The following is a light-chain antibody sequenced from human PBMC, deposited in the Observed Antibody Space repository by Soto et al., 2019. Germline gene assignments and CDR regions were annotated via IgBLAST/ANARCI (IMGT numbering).Light chain of an antibody. CDR3: CSYAGSYTWV. Sequence: QSVLIQPPSASGTPGQRVTISCSGSSSNIGSNTVNWYQQLPGTAPKLLIYTNIQRPSGVPDRFSGSKSGTSASLAISGLQSEDEADYYCCSYAGSYTWVFGGGTKVTVL. J-gene: IGLJ3*02. CDR2: TNI. CDR1: SSNIGSNT. V-gene: IGLV1-44*01.